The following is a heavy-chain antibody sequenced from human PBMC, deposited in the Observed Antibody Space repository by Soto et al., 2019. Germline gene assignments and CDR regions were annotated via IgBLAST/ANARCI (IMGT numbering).Heavy chain of an antibody. CDR1: GFTFSSYA. V-gene: IGHV3-23*01. Sequence: GGSLRLSCAASGFTFSSYAMSWVPQAPGKGLEWVSAISGSGGSTYYADSVKGRFTISRDNSKNTLYLQMNSLRAEDTAVYYCAKVYDFWSGFSWFDPWGQGTLVTVSS. CDR2: ISGSGGST. J-gene: IGHJ5*02. CDR3: AKVYDFWSGFSWFDP. D-gene: IGHD3-3*01.